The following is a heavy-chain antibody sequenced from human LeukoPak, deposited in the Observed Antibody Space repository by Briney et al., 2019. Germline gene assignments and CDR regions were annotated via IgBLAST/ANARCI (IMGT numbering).Heavy chain of an antibody. V-gene: IGHV5-51*01. Sequence: GESLKISCKGSGYSFTSYWIGWVRQMPGKGLEWMGIIYPGDSDTRYSPSFQGQVTISADKSISTAYLQWSSLKASDTAMYYCATSSTSPWGYYYYYMDVWGKGTTVTVSS. D-gene: IGHD2-2*01. CDR3: ATSSTSPWGYYYYYMDV. J-gene: IGHJ6*03. CDR1: GYSFTSYW. CDR2: IYPGDSDT.